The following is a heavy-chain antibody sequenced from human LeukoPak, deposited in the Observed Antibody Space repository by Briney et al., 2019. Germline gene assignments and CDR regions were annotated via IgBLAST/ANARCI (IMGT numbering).Heavy chain of an antibody. CDR1: ASTFSRSY. CDR2: MRLAGSVT. J-gene: IGHJ4*02. CDR3: AKGQRGDSYPPY. D-gene: IGHD5-18*01. Sequence: GGSLRLSCAASASTFSRSYMGWVRQAPGKGLEWVALMRLAGSVTYYVESVKGRFTISRDNTKNTLYLQMNSLRAEDTAVYYCAKGQRGDSYPPYWGQGTLVTVSS. V-gene: IGHV3-7*03.